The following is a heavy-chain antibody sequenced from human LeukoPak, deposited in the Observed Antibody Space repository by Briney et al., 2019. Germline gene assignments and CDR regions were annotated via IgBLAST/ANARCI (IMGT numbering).Heavy chain of an antibody. J-gene: IGHJ3*02. CDR2: ISSSSSCI. Sequence: GGSLRLSCAASGFTFSSYSMNWVRQAPGKGLEWVSSISSSSSCIYYADSVKGRFTISRDNAKNSLYLQMNSLRAEDTAVYYCAREGYYYGSGSYPDAFDIWGQGTMVTVSS. CDR1: GFTFSSYS. CDR3: AREGYYYGSGSYPDAFDI. D-gene: IGHD3-10*01. V-gene: IGHV3-21*01.